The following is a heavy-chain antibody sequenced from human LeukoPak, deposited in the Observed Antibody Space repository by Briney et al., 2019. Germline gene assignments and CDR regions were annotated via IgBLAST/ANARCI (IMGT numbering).Heavy chain of an antibody. V-gene: IGHV3-48*03. CDR2: ISSSGSTI. D-gene: IGHD3-16*01. CDR1: GFTFSSYE. J-gene: IGHJ4*02. Sequence: SGGSLRLSCAASGFTFSSYEMNWVRQAPGKGLEWVSYISSSGSTIYYADSLKGRFTISRDNAKNSLYLQMSSLRAEDTAVYYCARDDVPGGIDYWGQGTLVTVSS. CDR3: ARDDVPGGIDY.